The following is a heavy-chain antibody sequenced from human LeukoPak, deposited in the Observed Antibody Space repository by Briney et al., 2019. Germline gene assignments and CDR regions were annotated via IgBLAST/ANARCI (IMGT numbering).Heavy chain of an antibody. CDR1: GGSLSGYY. CDR2: IGHSGTT. CDR3: AREGRMSMGIEY. Sequence: SETLSLTCDVYGGSLSGYYWSWIRQSPEKGLQWIGEIGHSGTTNFNPSLKGRVSMSVDTSKNQFSLKLTSVTAADTAVYFCAREGRMSMGIEYWGQGTLVTVSS. J-gene: IGHJ4*02. V-gene: IGHV4-34*01. D-gene: IGHD4/OR15-4a*01.